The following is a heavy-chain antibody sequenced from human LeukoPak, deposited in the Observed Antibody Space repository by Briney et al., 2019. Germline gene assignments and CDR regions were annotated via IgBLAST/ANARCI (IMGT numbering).Heavy chain of an antibody. D-gene: IGHD1-26*01. CDR3: ANAKWELQGFDY. CDR1: GYTFTSYY. Sequence: GASVKVSCKASGYTFTSYYMHWVRQAPGQGLEWMGIINPSGGSTSYAQKFQGRVTMTRDTSTSTVYMGLSSLRSEDTAVYYFANAKWELQGFDYWGQGTLVTVSS. CDR2: INPSGGST. V-gene: IGHV1-46*01. J-gene: IGHJ4*02.